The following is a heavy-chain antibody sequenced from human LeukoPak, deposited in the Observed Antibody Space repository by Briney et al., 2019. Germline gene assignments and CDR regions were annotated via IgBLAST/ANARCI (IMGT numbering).Heavy chain of an antibody. V-gene: IGHV1-2*02. Sequence: GASVKVSCKASGYTFTGYYMHWVRQAPGQGLEWVGWINPNSGGTNYAQKFQGRVTMTRDTSISTAYMELSRLRSDDTAVYYCARVQYYYDSSGYWAHWGQGTLVTVSS. D-gene: IGHD3-22*01. J-gene: IGHJ4*02. CDR1: GYTFTGYY. CDR3: ARVQYYYDSSGYWAH. CDR2: INPNSGGT.